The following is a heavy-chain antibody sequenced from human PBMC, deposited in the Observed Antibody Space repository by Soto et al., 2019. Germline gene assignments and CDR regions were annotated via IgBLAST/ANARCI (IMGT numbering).Heavy chain of an antibody. CDR3: ARGAHSYGFYYYYYGMDV. D-gene: IGHD5-18*01. Sequence: SETLSLTCTVSGGSISSGGYYWSWIRQHPGKGLEWIGYIYYSGSTYYNPSLKSRVTISVDTSKNQFSLKLSSVTAADTAVYYCARGAHSYGFYYYYYGMDVWGQGTTVTVS. J-gene: IGHJ6*02. CDR1: GGSISSGGYY. V-gene: IGHV4-31*03. CDR2: IYYSGST.